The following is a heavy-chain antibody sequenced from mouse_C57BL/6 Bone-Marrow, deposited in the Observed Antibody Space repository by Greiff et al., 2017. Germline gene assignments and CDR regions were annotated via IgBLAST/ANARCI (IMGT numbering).Heavy chain of an antibody. J-gene: IGHJ4*01. CDR3: ARVIYYGNYVDYAMDY. V-gene: IGHV5-17*01. Sequence: DVKLVESGGGLVKPGGSLKLSCAASGFTFSDYGMHWVRQAPEKGLEWVAYISSGSSTIYYADTVKGRFTISIDNAKNTLFLQMTSLRSEDTAMYYCARVIYYGNYVDYAMDYWGQGTSVTVSS. CDR2: ISSGSSTI. CDR1: GFTFSDYG. D-gene: IGHD2-1*01.